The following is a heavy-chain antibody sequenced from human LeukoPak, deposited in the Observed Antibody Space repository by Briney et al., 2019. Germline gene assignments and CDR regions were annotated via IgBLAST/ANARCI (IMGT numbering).Heavy chain of an antibody. V-gene: IGHV3-23*01. D-gene: IGHD5-12*01. CDR1: GFTFSSYA. J-gene: IGHJ6*02. CDR2: ISGSGGST. Sequence: GGSLRLSCAASGFTFSSYAMSWVRQAPGEGLEWVSAISGSGGSTYYADSVKGRFTISRDNSKNTLYLQMNSLRAEDTAVYYCARFGRYSGYEGYYYGMDVWGQGTTVTVSS. CDR3: ARFGRYSGYEGYYYGMDV.